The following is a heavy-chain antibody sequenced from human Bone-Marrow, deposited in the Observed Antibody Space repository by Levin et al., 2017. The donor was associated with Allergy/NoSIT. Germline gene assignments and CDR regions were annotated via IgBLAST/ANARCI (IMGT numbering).Heavy chain of an antibody. D-gene: IGHD2-21*01. V-gene: IGHV4-39*01. J-gene: IGHJ6*02. CDR1: GGSISTSDHY. CDR3: AKSRGGDSTYYYYYGMDV. CDR2: IYYSGST. Sequence: SETLSLTCTVSGGSISTSDHYWDWIRQPPGKGLKWIGNIYYSGSTYYNPSLKSRVTISVDTSKNQFSLKLSSVSAADTALYYCAKSRGGDSTYYYYYGMDVWGQGTTVTVSS.